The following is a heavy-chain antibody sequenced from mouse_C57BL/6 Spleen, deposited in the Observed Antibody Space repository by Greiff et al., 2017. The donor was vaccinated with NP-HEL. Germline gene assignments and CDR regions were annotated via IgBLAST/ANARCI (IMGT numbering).Heavy chain of an antibody. V-gene: IGHV1-26*01. CDR3: ARNGYPSYAMDY. J-gene: IGHJ4*01. D-gene: IGHD2-2*01. Sequence: VQLQQSGPELVKPGASVKISCKASGYTFTDYYMNWVKQSHGKSLEWIGDINPNNGGTSYNQKFKGKATLTVDKSSSTAYMELRSLTSEDSAVYYCARNGYPSYAMDYWGQGTSVTVSS. CDR1: GYTFTDYY. CDR2: INPNNGGT.